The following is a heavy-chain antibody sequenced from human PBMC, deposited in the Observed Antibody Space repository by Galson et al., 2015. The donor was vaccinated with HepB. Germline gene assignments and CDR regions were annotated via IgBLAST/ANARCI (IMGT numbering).Heavy chain of an antibody. CDR2: TYYRSKWNN. Sequence: CAISGDSVSSNRATWNRIRQSPSRGLEWLGRTYYRSKWNNDYAVPLKSRISINPDTSKSRFSLQLNSVTPEDTAVYYCARGDGGGSYDYWGQGSLVTVSS. J-gene: IGHJ4*02. CDR3: ARGDGGGSYDY. V-gene: IGHV6-1*01. D-gene: IGHD3-10*01. CDR1: GDSVSSNRAT.